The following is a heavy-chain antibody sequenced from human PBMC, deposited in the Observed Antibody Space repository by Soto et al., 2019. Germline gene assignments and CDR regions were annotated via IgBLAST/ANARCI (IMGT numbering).Heavy chain of an antibody. J-gene: IGHJ4*02. Sequence: SETLSLTCAVYGGSFSGYYWSWIRQPPGKGLEWIAEINHSGSTNYNPSLKSRVTISVDTSKNQFSLKLSSVTAADTAVYYCARVSRLLRGYSYGYSPTFSGQFDYWGQGTLVTVSS. CDR3: ARVSRLLRGYSYGYSPTFSGQFDY. V-gene: IGHV4-34*01. D-gene: IGHD5-18*01. CDR2: INHSGST. CDR1: GGSFSGYY.